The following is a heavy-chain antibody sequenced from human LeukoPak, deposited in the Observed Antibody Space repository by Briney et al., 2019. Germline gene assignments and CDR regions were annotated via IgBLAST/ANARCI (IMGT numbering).Heavy chain of an antibody. V-gene: IGHV3-23*01. CDR2: TSGSGGTI. Sequence: GGSLRLSCAASGFTFTNYAMSWVRQAPGKGLEWVSATSGSGGTIYYADSVKGRFTISRDNSKNTLYLEMNSLRAEDTAVYYCAKNRDRGGWGIDAFDIWGQGTMVTVSS. D-gene: IGHD3-16*01. CDR1: GFTFTNYA. CDR3: AKNRDRGGWGIDAFDI. J-gene: IGHJ3*02.